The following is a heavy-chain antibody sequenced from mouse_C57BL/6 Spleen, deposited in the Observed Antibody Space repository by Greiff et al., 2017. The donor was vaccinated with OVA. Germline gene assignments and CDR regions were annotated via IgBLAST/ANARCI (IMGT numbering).Heavy chain of an antibody. Sequence: QVQLQQPGAELVKPGASVKLSCKASGYTFTSYWMQWVKQRPGQGLEWIGEIDPSDSYTNYNQKFKGKATLTVDTSSSTAYMQLSSLTSEDSAVYYCARGGTTVPFDYWGQGTTLTVSS. V-gene: IGHV1-50*01. CDR1: GYTFTSYW. J-gene: IGHJ2*01. CDR3: ARGGTTVPFDY. D-gene: IGHD1-1*01. CDR2: IDPSDSYT.